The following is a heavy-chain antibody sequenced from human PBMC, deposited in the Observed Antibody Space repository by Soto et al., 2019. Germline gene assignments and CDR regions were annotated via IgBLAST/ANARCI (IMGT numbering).Heavy chain of an antibody. Sequence: EEQLLQSGGGLVQPGGSLRLSCAGSGFTFSNYAMSWVRQAPGKGLEWVSAISSAVNTYYADSVKGRFTISRDNSKNTLSLQMNSLRAEDTAVYYCAKQVRDGTSSPYYFDYWGQGTLVTVSS. J-gene: IGHJ4*02. CDR2: ISSAVNT. CDR1: GFTFSNYA. V-gene: IGHV3-23*01. CDR3: AKQVRDGTSSPYYFDY. D-gene: IGHD6-6*01.